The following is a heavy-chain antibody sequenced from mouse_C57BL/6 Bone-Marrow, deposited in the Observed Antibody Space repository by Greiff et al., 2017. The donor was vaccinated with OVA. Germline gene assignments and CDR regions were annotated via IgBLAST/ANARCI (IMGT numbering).Heavy chain of an antibody. Sequence: QVQLQQPGAELVKPGASVKLSCKASGYTFTSYWMHWVKQRPGQGLEWIGMIHPNSGSTNYNEKFKSKATLTVDKSSSTAYMQLSSLTSEDSAVYYCARRGYYTGSEGYFDVWGTGTTVTVSS. D-gene: IGHD1-1*01. CDR3: ARRGYYTGSEGYFDV. V-gene: IGHV1-64*01. J-gene: IGHJ1*03. CDR2: IHPNSGST. CDR1: GYTFTSYW.